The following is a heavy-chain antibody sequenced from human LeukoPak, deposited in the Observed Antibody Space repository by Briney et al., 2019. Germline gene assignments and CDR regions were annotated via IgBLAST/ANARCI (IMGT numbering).Heavy chain of an antibody. V-gene: IGHV1-2*02. CDR2: INPNSGGT. J-gene: IGHJ3*02. CDR1: GYTFTGYY. D-gene: IGHD1-1*01. Sequence: ASVKVSCKASGYTFTGYYMHWVRQAPGQGLEWMGWINPNSGGTNYAQKFQGRVTMTRDTSISTAYMELSRLRSDDTAVYYCARDGAGTGTSVSTNDAFDIWGQGTMVTVSS. CDR3: ARDGAGTGTSVSTNDAFDI.